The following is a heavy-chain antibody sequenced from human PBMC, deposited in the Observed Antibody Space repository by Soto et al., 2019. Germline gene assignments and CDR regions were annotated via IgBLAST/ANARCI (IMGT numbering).Heavy chain of an antibody. CDR3: ARSGRVSSSSPLDP. Sequence: PSQPLSLTSSISWASFSSNSAACNCIRQSPSRGLEWLGRTYYRSKWYNDYAVSVKSRITINPDTSKNQFSLQLNSVTPEDAAVYYCARSGRVSSSSPLDPWGQGTLVTVSS. D-gene: IGHD6-6*01. CDR1: WASFSSNSAA. V-gene: IGHV6-1*01. CDR2: TYYRSKWYN. J-gene: IGHJ5*02.